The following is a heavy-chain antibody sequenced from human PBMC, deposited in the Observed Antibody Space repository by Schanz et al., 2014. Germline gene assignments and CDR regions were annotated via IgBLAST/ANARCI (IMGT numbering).Heavy chain of an antibody. CDR2: INPIGGST. Sequence: QVQLVQSGAEVKKPGASVKVSCKASGYTFTNFFLHWVRQAPGQGLEWMGIINPIGGSTTYAQKFRGAVTLTTDTSTDTAYLELTSLRSEDTAVYYCARGGGPEDVFDIWGQGTILTVSS. CDR1: GYTFTNFF. D-gene: IGHD5-12*01. J-gene: IGHJ3*02. CDR3: ARGGGPEDVFDI. V-gene: IGHV1-46*01.